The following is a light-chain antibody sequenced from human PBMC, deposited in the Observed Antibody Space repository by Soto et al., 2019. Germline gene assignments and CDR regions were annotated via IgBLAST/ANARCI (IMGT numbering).Light chain of an antibody. Sequence: QSALTQPASVSGSPGQSITISCTGTSSDVGGYNYVSWYQQLPGKAPKLMIYDVSDRPSGVSNRFSASKSGNTASLTISGLQAEDEADYYCSSYRSSSTLYVFGTGTKLTVL. J-gene: IGLJ1*01. CDR1: SSDVGGYNY. CDR2: DVS. CDR3: SSYRSSSTLYV. V-gene: IGLV2-14*03.